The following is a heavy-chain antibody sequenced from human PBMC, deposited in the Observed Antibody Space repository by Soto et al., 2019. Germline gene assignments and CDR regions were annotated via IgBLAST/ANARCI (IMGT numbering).Heavy chain of an antibody. V-gene: IGHV3-11*01. CDR2: ISSSGSTT. CDR3: ASRIRGVGGYFDY. J-gene: IGHJ4*02. D-gene: IGHD3-10*01. CDR1: GFSFSDYY. Sequence: QVQLVESGGGLVKPGGSLRLACAASGFSFSDYYMSWIRQAPGKGLEWVSYISSSGSTTYHADSVKGRCTISRDNAKNSLYLQMNSLRAEDTAVYYCASRIRGVGGYFDYWGQGTLVTVSS.